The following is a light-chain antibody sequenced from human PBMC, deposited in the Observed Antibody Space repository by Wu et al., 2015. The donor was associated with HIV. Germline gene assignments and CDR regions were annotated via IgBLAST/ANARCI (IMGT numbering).Light chain of an antibody. V-gene: IGKV3-15*01. CDR2: GSF. CDR3: QHYHNWPPWT. J-gene: IGKJ1*01. CDR1: QSVSNS. Sequence: EVVMTQSPATLSVSPGERATLSCRTSQSVSNSLAWYQHKPGQGSRHLIYGSFTRASGTPARFSGSGSGTEFTLTISDIQSEDFAVYYCQHYHNWPPWTFGQGTKVEMK.